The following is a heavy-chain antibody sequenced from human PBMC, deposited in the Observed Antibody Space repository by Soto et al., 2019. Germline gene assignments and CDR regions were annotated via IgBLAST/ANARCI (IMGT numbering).Heavy chain of an antibody. CDR2: IIPIFGTV. J-gene: IGHJ2*01. Sequence: QVQLVQSGAEVKKPGSSVKVSCKASGGTFSNYPISWVRQAPGQGLEWMGGIIPIFGTVNYAQKFQGRVTITADESTSTAYMELSSLRSEDTAVYYCARGNHRWLQLWYFDLWGRGPLVTFSS. CDR1: GGTFSNYP. D-gene: IGHD5-12*01. V-gene: IGHV1-69*12. CDR3: ARGNHRWLQLWYFDL.